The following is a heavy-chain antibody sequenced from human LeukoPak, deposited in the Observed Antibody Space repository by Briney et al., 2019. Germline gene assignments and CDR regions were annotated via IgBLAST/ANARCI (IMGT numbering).Heavy chain of an antibody. D-gene: IGHD3-16*02. CDR1: GFSLRTRGMR. Sequence: SGPTLVNPTQTLTLTCTFSGFSLRTRGMRVSWIRQPPGKALEWLARIDWDDDKFYSTSLKTRLTISKDTSKNQVVLTMTNMDPVDTATYYCARMVISSHYFDYWGQGTLVTVSS. J-gene: IGHJ4*02. CDR2: IDWDDDK. V-gene: IGHV2-70*04. CDR3: ARMVISSHYFDY.